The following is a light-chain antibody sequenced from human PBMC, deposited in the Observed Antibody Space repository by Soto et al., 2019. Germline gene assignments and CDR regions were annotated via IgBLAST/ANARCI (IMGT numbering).Light chain of an antibody. Sequence: QSALTQPASVSGSPGQSITISCTGTSSDVGAYNFVSRYQQHPGKAPKLMIYDVSNWPPGVSNRFSGSKSGNTASLTISGLQAEDEADYYCSSYTSSSTVVFGGGTKLTVL. V-gene: IGLV2-14*01. CDR2: DVS. CDR3: SSYTSSSTVV. CDR1: SSDVGAYNF. J-gene: IGLJ2*01.